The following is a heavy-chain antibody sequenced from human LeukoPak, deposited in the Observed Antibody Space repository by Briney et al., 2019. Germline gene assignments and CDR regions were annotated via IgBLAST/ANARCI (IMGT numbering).Heavy chain of an antibody. J-gene: IGHJ5*01. D-gene: IGHD5-12*01. V-gene: IGHV3-30*02. CDR2: IRYDGSNK. CDR1: GFSFSSYG. CDR3: AKVRFSDSGRDGLDS. Sequence: GGSLRLSCAASGFSFSSYGMHRVRQASGRGLEWVAFIRYDGSNKDYADSVKGRFTISRDNSKNTLYLEMNSLRAEDTAVYHCAKVRFSDSGRDGLDSWGQGTLVTVSS.